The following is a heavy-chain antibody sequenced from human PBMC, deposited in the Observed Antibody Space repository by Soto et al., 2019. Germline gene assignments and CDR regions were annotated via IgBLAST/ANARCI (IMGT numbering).Heavy chain of an antibody. CDR1: GFTFSSYG. CDR3: AKGEHGSGSDLYYYYYGMDV. D-gene: IGHD3-10*01. CDR2: ISYDGSNK. Sequence: GGSLRLSCAASGFTFSSYGMHWVRQAPGKGLEWVAVISYDGSNKYYADSVKGRFTISRDNSKNTLYLQMNSLRAEDTAVYYCAKGEHGSGSDLYYYYYGMDVWGQGTTVTVSS. J-gene: IGHJ6*02. V-gene: IGHV3-30*18.